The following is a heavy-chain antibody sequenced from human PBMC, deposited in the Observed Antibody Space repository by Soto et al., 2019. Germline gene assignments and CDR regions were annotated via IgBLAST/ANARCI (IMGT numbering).Heavy chain of an antibody. Sequence: QKQLVQSGPEVKKPGTSVKVSCEASGFTFSDSAVQWVRQARGQRLEWIGWIVVGSGNINYAQKVQERVTITRDMSTTTAYMELSSLRVEDTAVYYCAAGHYDFSSGPGGMDVWGQGTTVTVSS. CDR1: GFTFSDSA. V-gene: IGHV1-58*01. D-gene: IGHD3-3*01. CDR2: IVVGSGNI. J-gene: IGHJ6*02. CDR3: AAGHYDFSSGPGGMDV.